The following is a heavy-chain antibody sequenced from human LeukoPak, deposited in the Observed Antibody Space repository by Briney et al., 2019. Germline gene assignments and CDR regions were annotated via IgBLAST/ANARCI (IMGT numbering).Heavy chain of an antibody. CDR3: AKGLAQLWFY. D-gene: IGHD5-18*01. J-gene: IGHJ4*02. CDR2: IRGRGGRT. Sequence: GGSLRLSCAASGFTFSSYDMRCVRRAPGEGLEWVSAIRGRGGRTYYAPSVKGRFTISRDNSKNTLFLKMNSLRDEDTALYYCAKGLAQLWFYRGQGTLVTVSS. V-gene: IGHV3-23*01. CDR1: GFTFSSYD.